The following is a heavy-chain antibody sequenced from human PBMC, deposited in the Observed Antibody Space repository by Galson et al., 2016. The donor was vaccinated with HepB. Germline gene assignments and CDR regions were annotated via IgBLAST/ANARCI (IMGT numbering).Heavy chain of an antibody. V-gene: IGHV1-58*01. CDR2: VVGGSGNT. Sequence: SVKVSCKASGFTFTNSAVQWVRQARGQGLEWIGWVVGGSGNTHYTEKFQERVTITRDMSTSTAYMELSSRRSEDTAVYYCWAAIRGVRGWASFDYWGQGTLLTVSS. CDR1: GFTFTNSA. J-gene: IGHJ4*02. CDR3: WAAIRGVRGWASFDY. D-gene: IGHD3-10*01.